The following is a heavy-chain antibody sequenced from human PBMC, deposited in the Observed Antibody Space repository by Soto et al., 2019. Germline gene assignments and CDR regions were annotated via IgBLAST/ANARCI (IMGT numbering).Heavy chain of an antibody. J-gene: IGHJ5*02. Sequence: GGSLRLACEASGFPFNTYAMTWFRQLPGMGLEWVSATSIGGNTDFAESVRGRFSVSRDNSKNTLYLQMTNLRAEDAAIYFCAKDLRPGLVVPTKSGFDPWGQGTRVTVSS. CDR1: GFPFNTYA. CDR3: AKDLRPGLVVPTKSGFDP. V-gene: IGHV3-23*01. D-gene: IGHD3-10*01. CDR2: TSIGGNT.